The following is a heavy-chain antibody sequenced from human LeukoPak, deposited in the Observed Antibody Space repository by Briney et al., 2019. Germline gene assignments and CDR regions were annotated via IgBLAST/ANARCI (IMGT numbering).Heavy chain of an antibody. CDR1: GFTVSSNY. CDR2: IYISGST. J-gene: IGHJ5*02. V-gene: IGHV3-53*05. D-gene: IGHD3-10*01. Sequence: GGSLRLSCAASGFTVSSNYMNWVRQAPGKGLEWVSVIYISGSTYYADSVKGRFTISRDNAKNSLYLQMNSLRAEDTALYYCAKEGREDGSGSYLVRWFDPWGQGTLVTVSS. CDR3: AKEGREDGSGSYLVRWFDP.